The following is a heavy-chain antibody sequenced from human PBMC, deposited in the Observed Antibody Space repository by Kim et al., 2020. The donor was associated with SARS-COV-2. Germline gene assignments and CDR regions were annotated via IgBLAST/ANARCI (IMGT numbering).Heavy chain of an antibody. D-gene: IGHD3-3*01. CDR3: ARINYDFWSGSYDAFDI. V-gene: IGHV3-23*01. J-gene: IGHJ3*02. Sequence: GGSLRLSCAASGFTFSSYAMSWVRQAPGKGLEWVSAISGSGGSTYYADSVKGLFTISRDNSKNTLYLQMNSLRAEDTAVYYCARINYDFWSGSYDAFDIWGQGTMVTVSS. CDR1: GFTFSSYA. CDR2: ISGSGGST.